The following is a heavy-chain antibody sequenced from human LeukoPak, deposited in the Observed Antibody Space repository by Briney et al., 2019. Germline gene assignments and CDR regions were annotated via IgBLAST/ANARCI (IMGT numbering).Heavy chain of an antibody. D-gene: IGHD3-16*01. CDR2: IYYSGNT. CDR3: ARHRVYDWNYPIWFDP. J-gene: IGHJ5*02. Sequence: SETLSLTCTVSGGSIRSSGYYWAWLRQPPGKGLESIANIYYSGNTYYNPSLKSRVTISVDTSKNQFSLKLTSVTAADTAVYYCARHRVYDWNYPIWFDPWGQGTLVTVSS. V-gene: IGHV4-39*01. CDR1: GGSIRSSGYY.